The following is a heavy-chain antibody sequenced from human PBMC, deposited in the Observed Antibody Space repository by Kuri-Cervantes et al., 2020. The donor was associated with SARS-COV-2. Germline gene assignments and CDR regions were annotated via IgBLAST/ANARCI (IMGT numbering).Heavy chain of an antibody. CDR1: GYSISSGYY. Sequence: ESLKISCAVSGYSISSGYYWGWIRQPPGKGLEWIGSIYHSGSTNYNPSLKSRVTISVDTSKNQFSLKLSSVTAADTAVYYCARRAKHWYFDLWGRGTLVTVSS. D-gene: IGHD4/OR15-4a*01. CDR2: IYHSGST. J-gene: IGHJ2*01. CDR3: ARRAKHWYFDL. V-gene: IGHV4-38-2*01.